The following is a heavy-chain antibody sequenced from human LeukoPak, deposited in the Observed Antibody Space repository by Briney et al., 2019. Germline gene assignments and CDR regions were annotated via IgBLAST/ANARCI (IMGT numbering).Heavy chain of an antibody. CDR3: ARGLSSSRSHFDY. Sequence: SETLSLTCTVSGGSISSGGYYWSWIRQPPGKGLEWIGEIYHSGSTNYNPSLKSRVTISVDKSKNQFSLRLSSVTAADTAVYYCARGLSSSRSHFDYWGQGTLVSVSS. CDR1: GGSISSGGYY. V-gene: IGHV4-39*07. D-gene: IGHD6-13*01. CDR2: IYHSGST. J-gene: IGHJ4*02.